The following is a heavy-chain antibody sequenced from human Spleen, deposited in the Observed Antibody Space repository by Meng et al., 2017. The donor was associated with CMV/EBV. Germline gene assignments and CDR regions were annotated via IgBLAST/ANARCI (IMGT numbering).Heavy chain of an antibody. V-gene: IGHV3-20*04. Sequence: GESLKISCAASGFTFSSYAMTWVRQAPGKGLEWVSGIYWNGGRTGYGDSVKGRFTISRDNAKNSLYLQMNSLRDEDTAIYYCARVDSRGYTYDDPGFDYYYYEMDVWGQGTTVTVSS. CDR1: GFTFSSYA. CDR3: ARVDSRGYTYDDPGFDYYYYEMDV. D-gene: IGHD5-18*01. CDR2: IYWNGGRT. J-gene: IGHJ6*02.